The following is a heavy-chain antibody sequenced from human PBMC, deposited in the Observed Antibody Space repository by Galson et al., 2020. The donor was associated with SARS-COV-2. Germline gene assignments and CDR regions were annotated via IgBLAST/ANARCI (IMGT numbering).Heavy chain of an antibody. J-gene: IGHJ5*02. D-gene: IGHD5-12*01. CDR3: ARGTVAPTNWFDP. CDR1: GFTFSSYW. Sequence: GASLKISCAASGFTFSSYWMYWVSQAPGKGLVWVSRINNDGTTTTYADSVKGRFTISRDNAKNTLHLQMNSLRDEDTAVYYCARGTVAPTNWFDPWGQGTLVTVSS. V-gene: IGHV3-74*01. CDR2: INNDGTTT.